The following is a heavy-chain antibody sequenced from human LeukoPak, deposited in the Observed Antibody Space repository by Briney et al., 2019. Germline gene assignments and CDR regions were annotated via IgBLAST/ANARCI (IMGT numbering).Heavy chain of an antibody. J-gene: IGHJ4*02. CDR1: GYTFTSYG. Sequence: GASVKVSCKASGYTFTSYGISWVRQAPGQGLEWMGWISAYNGNTNYAQKLQGRVTMTTDTSTSTAYMELRSLRSDDTAVYYCAREPYCGGDCYPFDYWGQGTLVTVSS. V-gene: IGHV1-18*01. CDR2: ISAYNGNT. D-gene: IGHD2-21*02. CDR3: AREPYCGGDCYPFDY.